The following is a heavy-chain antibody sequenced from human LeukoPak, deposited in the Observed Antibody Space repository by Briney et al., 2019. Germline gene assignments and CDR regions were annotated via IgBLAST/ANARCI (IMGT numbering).Heavy chain of an antibody. D-gene: IGHD5-12*01. CDR2: INPNSGGT. CDR1: GYTFTGYY. J-gene: IGHJ3*02. V-gene: IGHV1-2*02. CDR3: ARDRVATIRDAFDI. Sequence: ASVKVSCKASGYTFTGYYMHWVRQAPGQGLEWMGWINPNSGGTNYAQKFQGRVTMTRDTSISTAYMELSRLRSDDTAVYYCARDRVATIRDAFDIWGQGTMVTVPS.